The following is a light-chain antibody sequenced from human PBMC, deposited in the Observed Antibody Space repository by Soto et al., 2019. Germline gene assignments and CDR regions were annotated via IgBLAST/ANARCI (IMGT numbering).Light chain of an antibody. CDR1: QSLSNNY. Sequence: EIVLTHSPGTLSLSPGERSTLSCRASQSLSNNYLAWYQQKPGQAPRLVIYGESSRATGIPDRFSASGSGTDFTLTISRLEPEDFAVYFCQKYSSSHVTFGQGNTGDIK. CDR3: QKYSSSHVT. J-gene: IGKJ1*01. V-gene: IGKV3-20*01. CDR2: GES.